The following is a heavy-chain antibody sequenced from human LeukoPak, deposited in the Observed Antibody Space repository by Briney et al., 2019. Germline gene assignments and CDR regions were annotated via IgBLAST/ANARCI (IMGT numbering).Heavy chain of an antibody. V-gene: IGHV3-64D*09. D-gene: IGHD6-19*01. J-gene: IGHJ4*02. CDR1: GFSFSDSF. CDR2: INENGDLT. Sequence: GGSLRLSCSASGFSFSDSFLHWVRHRQAPGGGLEFVSGINENGDLTWYGHSFKGRFTISRDNSRNTLYLQVRSLRPEDTAVYHCVSRLAVTGGFDYWGQGALVTVSS. CDR3: VSRLAVTGGFDY.